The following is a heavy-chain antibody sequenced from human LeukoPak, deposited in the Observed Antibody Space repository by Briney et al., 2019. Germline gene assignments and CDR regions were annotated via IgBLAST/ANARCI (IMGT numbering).Heavy chain of an antibody. D-gene: IGHD6-13*01. CDR1: GFTFSSYA. Sequence: GGSLRLSCAASGFTFSSYAMSWVRQAPVKGLEWVSAISGSGGSTYYADSVKGRFTISRDNSKNTLYLQMNSLRAEDTAVYYCARALTSSWYNYYFDYWGQGTLVTVSS. CDR3: ARALTSSWYNYYFDY. CDR2: ISGSGGST. V-gene: IGHV3-23*01. J-gene: IGHJ4*02.